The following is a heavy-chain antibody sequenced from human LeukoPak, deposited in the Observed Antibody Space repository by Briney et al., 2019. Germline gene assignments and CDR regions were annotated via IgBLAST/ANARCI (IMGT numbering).Heavy chain of an antibody. D-gene: IGHD2/OR15-2a*01. Sequence: PSETLSLTCAVYGGSLSGYYWSWIRQPTGKGLEWIGEINHSGSTNYNPSLKSRVTISVDTSKNQFSLKLSSVTAADTAVYYCARAMSRIRKVFDYWGQGTLVTVSS. CDR1: GGSLSGYY. V-gene: IGHV4-34*01. CDR3: ARAMSRIRKVFDY. CDR2: INHSGST. J-gene: IGHJ4*02.